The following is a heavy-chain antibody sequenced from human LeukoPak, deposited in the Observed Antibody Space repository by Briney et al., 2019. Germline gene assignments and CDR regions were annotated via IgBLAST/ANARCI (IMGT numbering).Heavy chain of an antibody. J-gene: IGHJ6*04. CDR1: GFTFSGYG. Sequence: GGSLRLSCAASGFTFSGYGMHWVRQAPGKGLEWVAVIWYDGNNKYYEDSVKGRFTISRDNSKNTLYLQMNSLRAEDTAVYYCARDQGTTVYGMDVWGKGTTVTVSS. CDR2: IWYDGNNK. D-gene: IGHD4-11*01. CDR3: ARDQGTTVYGMDV. V-gene: IGHV3-33*01.